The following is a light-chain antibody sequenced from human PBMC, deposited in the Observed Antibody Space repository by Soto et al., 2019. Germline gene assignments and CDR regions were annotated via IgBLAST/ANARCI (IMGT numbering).Light chain of an antibody. Sequence: QSALTQPRSVSGSPGQSVTISCTGTSSDVGGYNFVSWYQQYPGKAPKLMIYDVTKRPSGVTDRFSGSKSGNTASLTISGLQAEDEADYHCCSYAGSYTLIFGGGTKVTVL. J-gene: IGLJ2*01. V-gene: IGLV2-11*01. CDR3: CSYAGSYTLI. CDR2: DVT. CDR1: SSDVGGYNF.